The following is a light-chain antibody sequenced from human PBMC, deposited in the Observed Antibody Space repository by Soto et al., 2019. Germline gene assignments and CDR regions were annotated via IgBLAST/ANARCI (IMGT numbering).Light chain of an antibody. CDR3: QTWGTAIHV. J-gene: IGLJ3*02. Sequence: QTVVTQSPSASASLGASVKLTCTLSSGHSSYAIAWHQQQPEKGPRYLMKLNSDGSHSKGDGIPDRFSGSSSGAVRYLTISSLQSEDEADYYCQTWGTAIHVFGGGTKVTVL. CDR2: LNSDGSH. CDR1: SGHSSYA. V-gene: IGLV4-69*01.